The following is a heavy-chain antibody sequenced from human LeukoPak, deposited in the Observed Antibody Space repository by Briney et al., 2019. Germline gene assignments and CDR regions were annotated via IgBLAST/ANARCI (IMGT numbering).Heavy chain of an antibody. Sequence: PGGSLRLSCAASGFTFSSHAMHWVRQAPGKGLEWVAVISYDGSNKYYADSVKGRFTISRDNSKNTLYLQMNSLRAEDTAVYYCAKSRGPVDYWGQGTLVTVSS. J-gene: IGHJ4*02. V-gene: IGHV3-30-3*02. CDR1: GFTFSSHA. CDR2: ISYDGSNK. CDR3: AKSRGPVDY.